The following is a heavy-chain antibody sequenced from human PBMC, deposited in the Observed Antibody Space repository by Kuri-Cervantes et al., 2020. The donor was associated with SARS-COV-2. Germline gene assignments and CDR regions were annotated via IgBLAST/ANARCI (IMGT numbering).Heavy chain of an antibody. J-gene: IGHJ6*03. D-gene: IGHD4-11*01. V-gene: IGHV4-59*08. CDR2: IYYSGST. CDR3: ARQTTVIYYYMDD. CDR1: GGSISSYY. Sequence: ESLSLTCTASGGSISSYYWNWIRQPPGKGLEWIGYIYYSGSTNYNPSLKRRVTISVDTYKNQYSLKLSYMTAADTAVYYCARQTTVIYYYMDDWGKGTTVTVSS.